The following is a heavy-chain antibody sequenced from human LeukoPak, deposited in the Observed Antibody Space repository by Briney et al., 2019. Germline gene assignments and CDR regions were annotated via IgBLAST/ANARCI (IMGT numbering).Heavy chain of an antibody. J-gene: IGHJ4*02. CDR3: ARVVRYYDSSGYSKGYFDY. D-gene: IGHD3-22*01. CDR1: GGSISSGGYY. V-gene: IGHV4-31*03. CDR2: IYYSGST. Sequence: PSQTLSLTCTVSGGSISSGGYYWGWIRQHPGKGLEWIGYIYYSGSTYYNPSLKSRVTISVDTSKNQFSLKLSSVTAADTAVYYCARVVRYYDSSGYSKGYFDYRGQGTLVTVSS.